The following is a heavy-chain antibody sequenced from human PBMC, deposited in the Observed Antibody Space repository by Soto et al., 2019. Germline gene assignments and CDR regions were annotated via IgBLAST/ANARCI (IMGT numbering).Heavy chain of an antibody. V-gene: IGHV3-21*01. CDR2: ISSSSSYI. Sequence: PGGSLRLSCAASGFTFSSYSMNWVRQAPGKGLEWVSSISSSSSYIYYADSVKGRFTISRDNAKNSLYLQMNSLRAEDTAVYYCVRDVAGTSYYFDYWGQGTLVTVSS. CDR1: GFTFSSYS. CDR3: VRDVAGTSYYFDY. D-gene: IGHD1-7*01. J-gene: IGHJ4*02.